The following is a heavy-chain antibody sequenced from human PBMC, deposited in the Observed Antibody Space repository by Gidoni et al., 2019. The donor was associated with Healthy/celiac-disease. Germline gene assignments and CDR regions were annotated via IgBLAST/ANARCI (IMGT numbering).Heavy chain of an antibody. J-gene: IGHJ6*02. Sequence: QLQLPESGSVLVNTSQPLSLTCAVPGVPISSGCYSWSWLRQPPGKGLEWIGYIYHSGSTYYNPALKSRVTISVDRSKNQFCLKLSSVTAADTAVYYCARSSGYGGMDVWGQGTTVTVSS. D-gene: IGHD5-12*01. CDR1: GVPISSGCYS. CDR3: ARSSGYGGMDV. V-gene: IGHV4-30-2*01. CDR2: IYHSGST.